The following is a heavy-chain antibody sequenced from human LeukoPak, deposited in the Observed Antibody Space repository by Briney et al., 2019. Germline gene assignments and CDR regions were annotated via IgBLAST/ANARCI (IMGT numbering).Heavy chain of an antibody. CDR1: GGSINSSSYY. CDR2: INHSGST. V-gene: IGHV4-39*07. CDR3: ARARRQLVRGWGY. J-gene: IGHJ4*02. D-gene: IGHD1-1*01. Sequence: SETLSLTCTVSGGSINSSSYYWSWIRQPPGKGLEWIGEINHSGSTNYNPSLKSRVTISLDTSKNQFSLKLSSVTAADTAVYYCARARRQLVRGWGYWGQGTLVTVSS.